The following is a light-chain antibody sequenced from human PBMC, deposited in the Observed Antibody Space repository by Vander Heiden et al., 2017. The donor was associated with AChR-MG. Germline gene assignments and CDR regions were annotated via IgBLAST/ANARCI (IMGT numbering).Light chain of an antibody. Sequence: AIRITQSPASLPVSIGDRVSITGRARQGISSYLGWYQQQPGKSPKLLIYAASTLQSGVPSMFSGSGSRTDFTLTISGLQSEDFASYYCRHYYSYPRMFGQGTKVEIK. CDR2: AAS. V-gene: IGKV1-8*01. CDR3: RHYYSYPRM. CDR1: QGISSY. J-gene: IGKJ1*01.